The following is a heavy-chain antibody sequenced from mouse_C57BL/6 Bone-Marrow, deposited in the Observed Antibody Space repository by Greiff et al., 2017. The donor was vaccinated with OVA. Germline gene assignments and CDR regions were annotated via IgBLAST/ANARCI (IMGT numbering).Heavy chain of an antibody. CDR1: GYTFTSYW. CDR2: IDPSDSYT. D-gene: IGHD3-2*02. Sequence: QVQLQQPGAELVKPGASVKLSCKASGYTFTSYWMQWVKQRPGQGLEWIGEIDPSDSYTNYNQKFKGKATLTVDTSSSTAYMQLSSLTSEDSAVYYCASRQLRPPFAYWGQGTLVTVSA. CDR3: ASRQLRPPFAY. J-gene: IGHJ3*01. V-gene: IGHV1-50*01.